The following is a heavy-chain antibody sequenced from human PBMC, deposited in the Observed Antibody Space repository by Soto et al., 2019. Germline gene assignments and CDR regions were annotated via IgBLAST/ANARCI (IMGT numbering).Heavy chain of an antibody. Sequence: QVQLVQSGAEVKKPGASVKVSCKASGYTFTGYYMHWVRQAPGKGLEWMGWINPNSGGTNYAQKFQGRVTMTRDTSISTAYMELSRLRSDDTAVYYCARVPRPGTTILWFDPWGQGTLVTVSS. CDR1: GYTFTGYY. V-gene: IGHV1-2*02. CDR3: ARVPRPGTTILWFDP. CDR2: INPNSGGT. D-gene: IGHD3-9*01. J-gene: IGHJ5*02.